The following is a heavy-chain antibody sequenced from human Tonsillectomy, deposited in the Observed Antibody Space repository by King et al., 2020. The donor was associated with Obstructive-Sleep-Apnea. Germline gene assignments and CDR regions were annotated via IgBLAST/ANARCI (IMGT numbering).Heavy chain of an antibody. D-gene: IGHD2-21*02. V-gene: IGHV4-39*07. J-gene: IGHJ3*02. CDR3: ARPASCGGDCYSCGAFDI. Sequence: QLQESGPGLVKPSETLSLTCTVSGGSIISTSYYWGWIRQPPGKGLEWIASIYYSGSTYYNPPLKSRVTISVDTSKNQFSLKLRSVTAADTAVYYCARPASCGGDCYSCGAFDIWGQGTMVTVSS. CDR1: GGSIISTSYY. CDR2: IYYSGST.